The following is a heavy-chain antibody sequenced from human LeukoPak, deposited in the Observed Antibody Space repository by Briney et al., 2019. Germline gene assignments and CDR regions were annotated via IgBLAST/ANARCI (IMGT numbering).Heavy chain of an antibody. D-gene: IGHD3-22*01. Sequence: SETLCLTCTVSGVSISGVGYYWGWIRQPPGKGLEWIGSISYGGSTYYNPSLKSRVFIYVDMSKNQVSLKLSSVTAADTALYYCAGYYYDSSGYFGCGQGTLVTVSS. CDR2: ISYGGST. J-gene: IGHJ4*02. CDR1: GVSISGVGYY. V-gene: IGHV4-39*01. CDR3: AGYYYDSSGYFG.